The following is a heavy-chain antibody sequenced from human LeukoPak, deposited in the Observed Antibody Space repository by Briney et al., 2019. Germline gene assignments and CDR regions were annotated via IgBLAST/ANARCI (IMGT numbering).Heavy chain of an antibody. CDR3: ARTPKRFGELYQPGDS. CDR2: ISAYNGNA. D-gene: IGHD3-10*01. Sequence: ASVKVSCKASGYTFTNYGITWVRQVPGQGLEWMGWISAYNGNANYAQNLQDRVTLTSDTSTSTAYMELRSLRSDDTGIYYCARTPKRFGELYQPGDSWGQGTLLTVSS. V-gene: IGHV1-18*01. J-gene: IGHJ4*02. CDR1: GYTFTNYG.